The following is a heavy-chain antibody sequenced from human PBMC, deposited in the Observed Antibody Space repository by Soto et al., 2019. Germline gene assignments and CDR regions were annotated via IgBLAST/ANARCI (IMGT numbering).Heavy chain of an antibody. CDR1: GGSISSGGYS. V-gene: IGHV4-61*08. Sequence: SETLSLTCAVSGGSISSGGYSWSWIRQPPGKGLEWIGYIYYSGSTNYNPSLKSRVTISVDTSKNQFSLKLSSVTAADTAVYYCARYFCYYDSSGYYCPFDYWGQGTLVTVSS. CDR2: IYYSGST. J-gene: IGHJ4*02. D-gene: IGHD3-22*01. CDR3: ARYFCYYDSSGYYCPFDY.